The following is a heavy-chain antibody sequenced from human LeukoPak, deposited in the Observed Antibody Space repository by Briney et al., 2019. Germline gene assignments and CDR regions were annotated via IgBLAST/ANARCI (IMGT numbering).Heavy chain of an antibody. Sequence: GASVKVSCKASGYTFTGYYMHWVRQAPGQGLEWMGGIIPIFGTANYAQKFQGRVTITADESTSTAYMELSSLRSEDTAVYYCARDMDFGVVIGPGYFDYWGQGTLVTVSS. CDR3: ARDMDFGVVIGPGYFDY. CDR1: GYTFTGYY. CDR2: IIPIFGTA. J-gene: IGHJ4*02. V-gene: IGHV1-69*13. D-gene: IGHD3-3*01.